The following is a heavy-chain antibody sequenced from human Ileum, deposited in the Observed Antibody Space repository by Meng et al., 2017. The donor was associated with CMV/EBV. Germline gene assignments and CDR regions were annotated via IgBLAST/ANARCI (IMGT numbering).Heavy chain of an antibody. J-gene: IGHJ4*02. CDR1: GCSIRNYY. CDR2: IYTGGSP. Sequence: QAPLQESGPGLVQPSDPLSLTCTVSGCSIRNYYWSWIRQPAGKGLEWIGRIYTGGSPNYNPSLYSRVTMSLDTSKNQFSLKLNSVTAADTAVYYCARLNYYDSREFDYWGQGTLVTVSS. D-gene: IGHD3-22*01. CDR3: ARLNYYDSREFDY. V-gene: IGHV4-4*07.